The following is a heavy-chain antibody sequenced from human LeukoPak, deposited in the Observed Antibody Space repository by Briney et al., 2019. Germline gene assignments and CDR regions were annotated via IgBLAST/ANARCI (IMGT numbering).Heavy chain of an antibody. J-gene: IGHJ6*03. CDR2: IYTSGST. D-gene: IGHD2-2*01. V-gene: IGHV4-4*07. Sequence: SETLSLTCTVSGGSISSYYWSWIRRPAGKGLEWIGRIYTSGSTNYNPSLKSRVTMSVDTSKNQFSLKLSSVTAADTAVYYCARDHCSSTSCRYNYYYYYMDVWGKGTTVTVSS. CDR1: GGSISSYY. CDR3: ARDHCSSTSCRYNYYYYYMDV.